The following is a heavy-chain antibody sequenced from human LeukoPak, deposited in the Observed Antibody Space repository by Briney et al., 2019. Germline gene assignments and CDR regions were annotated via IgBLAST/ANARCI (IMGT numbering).Heavy chain of an antibody. D-gene: IGHD6-13*01. CDR2: ISGSGGST. Sequence: GGTLRLSCAASGFTFSSYGMSWVRQAPGKGLEWVSAISGSGGSTYYADSVKGRFTISRDNSKNTLYLQMNSLRAEDTAVYYCAKKLSIAAAGPDFDYWGQGTLVTVSS. V-gene: IGHV3-23*01. J-gene: IGHJ4*02. CDR3: AKKLSIAAAGPDFDY. CDR1: GFTFSSYG.